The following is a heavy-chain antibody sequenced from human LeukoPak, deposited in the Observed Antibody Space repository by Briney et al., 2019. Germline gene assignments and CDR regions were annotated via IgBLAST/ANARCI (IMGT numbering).Heavy chain of an antibody. V-gene: IGHV4-59*01. J-gene: IGHJ3*02. CDR2: IYYSGST. CDR1: GGSISSYY. Sequence: KPSETLSLTCTVSGGSISSYYWSWIRQPPGKGLEWIGYIYYSGSTNYNPSLKSRVTISLDTSKNRFSLKLSSVTAADTAVYYCARWESLRGSRIFDIWGQGTMVTVSS. CDR3: ARWESLRGSRIFDI. D-gene: IGHD4-23*01.